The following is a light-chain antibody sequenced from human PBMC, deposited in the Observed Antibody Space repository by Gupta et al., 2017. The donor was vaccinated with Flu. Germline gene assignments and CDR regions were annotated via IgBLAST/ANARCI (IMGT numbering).Light chain of an antibody. CDR3: QHANCLTFT. J-gene: IGKJ4*01. V-gene: IGKV1-12*01. CDR2: ATS. Sequence: DIKMTESPSFVSASVGDRVTISCRVSHDIFRWLSWYQQKPGEAPKLVIYATSNLRSGVPTRLGGGGSGTHFIPAISRLQPEYVATYYCQHANCLTFTFGRGTKVDIK. CDR1: HDIFRW.